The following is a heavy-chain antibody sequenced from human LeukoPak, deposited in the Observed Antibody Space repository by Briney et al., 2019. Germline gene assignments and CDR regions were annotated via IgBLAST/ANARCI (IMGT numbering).Heavy chain of an antibody. J-gene: IGHJ6*02. CDR1: GFSFGRYS. V-gene: IGHV3-48*02. CDR3: SRERFYGMDV. D-gene: IGHD3-16*01. CDR2: ISDDGRTK. Sequence: GGSLRLSCAASGFSFGRYSMDWVRQAPGKGLAWIAYISDDGRTKYYADSVKGRFTTSRDNDNDSVFLEMNSLRNEDTAVYYCSRERFYGMDVWGQGTTVSVTS.